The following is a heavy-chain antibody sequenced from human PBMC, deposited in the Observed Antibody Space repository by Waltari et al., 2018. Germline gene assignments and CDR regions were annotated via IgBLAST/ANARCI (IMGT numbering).Heavy chain of an antibody. V-gene: IGHV3-7*01. D-gene: IGHD4-17*01. J-gene: IGHJ4*02. CDR1: GFTFSRYW. CDR3: ARTGYGGNALDY. Sequence: EVQLVESGGGLVQPGGSLRLSCGASGFTFSRYWMNWVRQAPGKGLEWVANIKEDGSQKQYADSVKGRFTISRDNTKNSVYLQMNSLRAEDTAGYYCARTGYGGNALDYWGQGTQVTV. CDR2: IKEDGSQK.